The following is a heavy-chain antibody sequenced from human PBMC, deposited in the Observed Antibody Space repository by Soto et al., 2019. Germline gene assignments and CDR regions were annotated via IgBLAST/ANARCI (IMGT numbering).Heavy chain of an antibody. CDR3: ARGDITMVRGVKELYYYYGMDV. Sequence: ASVKVSCKASGGTFSSYAISWVRQAPGQGLEWMGGIIPIFGTANYAQKFQGRVTITADESTSTAYMELSSLRSEDTAVYYCARGDITMVRGVKELYYYYGMDVWGQGTTVTVSS. CDR1: GGTFSSYA. D-gene: IGHD3-10*01. J-gene: IGHJ6*02. CDR2: IIPIFGTA. V-gene: IGHV1-69*13.